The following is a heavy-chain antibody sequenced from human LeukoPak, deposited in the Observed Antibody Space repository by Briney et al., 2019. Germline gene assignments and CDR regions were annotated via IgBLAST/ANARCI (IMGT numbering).Heavy chain of an antibody. CDR3: ARGFRVATIDWFDP. CDR1: GFTVSSNS. CDR2: IYSDNT. Sequence: GGSLRLSCTVSGFTVSSNSMSWVRQAPGKGLEWVSFIYSDNTHYSDSVKGRFTISRDNSKNTLYLQMNSLRAEDTAVYYCARGFRVATIDWFDPWGQGTLVTVSS. V-gene: IGHV3-53*01. D-gene: IGHD5-12*01. J-gene: IGHJ5*02.